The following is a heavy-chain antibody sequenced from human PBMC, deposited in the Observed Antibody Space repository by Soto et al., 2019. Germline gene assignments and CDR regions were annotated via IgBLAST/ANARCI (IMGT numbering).Heavy chain of an antibody. D-gene: IGHD1-26*01. V-gene: IGHV4-31*02. CDR2: IYYSGNT. Sequence: FLSRSPPWSVSCGSINDGGEYRSWIRQHPVKGLEWIGYIYYSGNTYFNPSLKNRVVISLDTSNNQFSLQLWSVPAADTAVYYCARYGMGGFDIWGQGTMVTVSS. J-gene: IGHJ3*02. CDR3: ARYGMGGFDI. CDR1: CGSINDGGEY.